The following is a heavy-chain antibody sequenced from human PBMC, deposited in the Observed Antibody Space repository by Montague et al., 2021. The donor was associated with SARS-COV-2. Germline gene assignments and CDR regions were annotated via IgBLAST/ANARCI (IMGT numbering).Heavy chain of an antibody. CDR1: GDSFTSRTYS. CDR3: AKKKYYNDSGALYGWFDP. CDR2: MFYNGST. V-gene: IGHV4-39*01. D-gene: IGHD3-22*01. J-gene: IGHJ5*02. Sequence: SETLSLTCTVSGDSFTSRTYSWGWIRQPPGQGLEWIGNMFYNGSTHFNPSLKSRVTMSVDSSKNQFSLKLSSVTAADTAVYFCAKKKYYNDSGALYGWFDPWGQGTLVTVSS.